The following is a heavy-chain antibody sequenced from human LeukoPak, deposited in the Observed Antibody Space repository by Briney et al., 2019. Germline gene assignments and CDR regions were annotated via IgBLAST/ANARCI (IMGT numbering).Heavy chain of an antibody. V-gene: IGHV4-31*03. CDR3: ARRWWLHSEANLFVP. Sequence: SQTLSLTCTVSRGSISSGGYYWRWIRQHPGKGLEWIGYIYYSGSTYYNPSLKSRVTISVDTSKNQFSLKLSSVTAEDTAVYYCARRWWLHSEANLFVPLGQGTLVTVSS. CDR2: IYYSGST. CDR1: RGSISSGGYY. J-gene: IGHJ5*02. D-gene: IGHD2-21*01.